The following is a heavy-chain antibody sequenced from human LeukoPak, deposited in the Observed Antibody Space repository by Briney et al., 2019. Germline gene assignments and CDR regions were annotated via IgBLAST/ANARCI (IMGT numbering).Heavy chain of an antibody. D-gene: IGHD4-17*01. V-gene: IGHV1-46*01. CDR3: ARSAYGDNAGFFDY. CDR2: INPRTSST. Sequence: ASVKVSCKASGSTFTSYFMQLVRQAPGPGLEWMGIINPRTSSTDYAQKFKGRVAMTRDTSTSTVYMELSSLRSDDPAVYYCARSAYGDNAGFFDYWGQGTLVIVSS. J-gene: IGHJ4*02. CDR1: GSTFTSYF.